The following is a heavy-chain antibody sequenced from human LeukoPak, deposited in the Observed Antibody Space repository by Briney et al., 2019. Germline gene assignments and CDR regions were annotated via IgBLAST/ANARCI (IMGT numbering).Heavy chain of an antibody. CDR3: ARLYSGYDSLDSDY. V-gene: IGHV4-59*01. CDR1: GGSINSYF. CDR2: IDYSGTT. Sequence: SETLSLTCVVSGGSINSYFWSWIRQPPGKGLEWIGHIDYSGTTNYSPSLKSRVTISATTSKNQFSLELSSVTAADTAVYYCARLYSGYDSLDSDYWGQGTLVTVSS. D-gene: IGHD5-12*01. J-gene: IGHJ4*02.